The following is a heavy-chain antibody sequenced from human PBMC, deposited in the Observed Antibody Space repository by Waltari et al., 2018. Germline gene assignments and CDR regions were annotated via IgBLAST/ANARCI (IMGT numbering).Heavy chain of an antibody. Sequence: VQSGAEVKKPGSSVKVSCKASGGTFSSYAISWVRQAPGQGLEWMGRIIPIFGTANYAQKFQGRVTITADESTSTAYMELSSLRYEDTAVYYWARAEDCSGGSCYSEDGYYYGMDVWGQGTTVTVSS. CDR3: ARAEDCSGGSCYSEDGYYYGMDV. V-gene: IGHV1-69*15. CDR2: IIPIFGTA. D-gene: IGHD2-15*01. J-gene: IGHJ6*02. CDR1: GGTFSSYA.